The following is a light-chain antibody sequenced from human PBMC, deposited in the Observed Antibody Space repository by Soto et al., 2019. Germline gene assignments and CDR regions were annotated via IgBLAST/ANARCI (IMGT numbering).Light chain of an antibody. CDR1: QSVSSY. CDR3: QQRSNWPVT. Sequence: EIVLTQSPGTLSLSPGERATLSCRASQSVSSYLAWYQQKPGQAPRVLIYDASTRATGISARFSGSGSGTDFTLTISSLEPADFEIFYCQQRSNWPVTFGQGTKVEVK. CDR2: DAS. V-gene: IGKV3-11*01. J-gene: IGKJ1*01.